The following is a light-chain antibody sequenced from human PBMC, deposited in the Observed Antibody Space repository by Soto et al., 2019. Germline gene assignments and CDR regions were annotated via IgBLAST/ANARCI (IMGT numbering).Light chain of an antibody. CDR2: DVS. V-gene: IGLV2-14*03. J-gene: IGLJ2*01. CDR1: STDIGRYNY. CDR3: CSYTSISTLGF. Sequence: QSALTQPASVSGSPGQSITISCTGTSTDIGRYNYVSWYQQHPGKAPKLIIYDVSIRPSGVSNRFSGSKSGNTASLTISGLQAEDEADYYCCSYTSISTLGFFGGGTKPPS.